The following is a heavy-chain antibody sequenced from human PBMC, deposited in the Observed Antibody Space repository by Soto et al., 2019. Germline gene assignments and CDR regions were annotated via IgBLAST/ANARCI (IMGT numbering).Heavy chain of an antibody. CDR1: GFIFRRYS. D-gene: IGHD3-3*01. J-gene: IGHJ4*02. V-gene: IGHV3-23*01. CDR3: ARWSYLDY. Sequence: PGGSLRLSCAAPGFIFRRYSVSWVRQAPGKGLEWVSTISGSDGKTLYADSVKGRFSISRDTSQSNLYLQMNSLRADDTAMYYCARWSYLDYWGQGTRVTVSS. CDR2: ISGSDGKT.